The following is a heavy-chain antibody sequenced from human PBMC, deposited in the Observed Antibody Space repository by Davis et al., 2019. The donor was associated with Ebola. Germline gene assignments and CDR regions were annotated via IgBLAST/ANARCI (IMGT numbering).Heavy chain of an antibody. Sequence: SVKVSCKASGGTFSSYAISWVRQAPGQGLEWMGRIIPILGIANYAQKFQGRVTITADKSTSTAYMELSSLRSEDTAVYYCARNRNSTAIAPFDYWGQGTLVTVSP. CDR2: IIPILGIA. J-gene: IGHJ4*02. D-gene: IGHD5-18*01. CDR1: GGTFSSYA. CDR3: ARNRNSTAIAPFDY. V-gene: IGHV1-69*04.